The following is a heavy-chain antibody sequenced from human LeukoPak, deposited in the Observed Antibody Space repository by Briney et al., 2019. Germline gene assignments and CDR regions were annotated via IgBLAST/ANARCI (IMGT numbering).Heavy chain of an antibody. CDR2: IYYSGST. D-gene: IGHD3-10*01. V-gene: IGHV4-59*01. CDR3: AKDRVTYYGSGTNYYFDY. Sequence: SETLSLTCTVSGGSISSYYWSWLRQPPGKGLEWLGYIYYSGSTNYNPSLKSRVTISVDTSKNQFSLKLSSVTAADTAVYYCAKDRVTYYGSGTNYYFDYWGQGTLVTVSS. J-gene: IGHJ4*02. CDR1: GGSISSYY.